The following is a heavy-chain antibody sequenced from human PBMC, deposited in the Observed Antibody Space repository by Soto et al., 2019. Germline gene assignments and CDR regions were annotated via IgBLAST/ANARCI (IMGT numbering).Heavy chain of an antibody. CDR3: ARTGRRGIVVVPAAMRNWFDP. D-gene: IGHD2-2*01. CDR1: GDSVSSNSAA. Sequence: SQTLSLTCAISGDSVSSNSAAWNWIRQSPSRGLEWLGRTYYRSKWYNDYAVSVKSRITINPDTSKNQFSLQLNSVTPEDTAVYYCARTGRRGIVVVPAAMRNWFDPWGQGTLVAVSS. CDR2: TYYRSKWYN. J-gene: IGHJ5*02. V-gene: IGHV6-1*01.